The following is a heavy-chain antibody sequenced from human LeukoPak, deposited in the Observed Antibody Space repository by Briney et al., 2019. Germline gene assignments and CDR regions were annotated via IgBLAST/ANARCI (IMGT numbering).Heavy chain of an antibody. J-gene: IGHJ4*02. Sequence: SETLSLTCAVSGGSISSNNWWGWVRQPPGKGLEWIGEIYHSGSPNYNPSLKSRVTISVDKSRNHFSLNLSSVTAADTAVYYCARNRITMVRGVTYFDYWGQGTLVTVSS. V-gene: IGHV4-4*02. CDR2: IYHSGSP. D-gene: IGHD3-10*01. CDR3: ARNRITMVRGVTYFDY. CDR1: GGSISSNNW.